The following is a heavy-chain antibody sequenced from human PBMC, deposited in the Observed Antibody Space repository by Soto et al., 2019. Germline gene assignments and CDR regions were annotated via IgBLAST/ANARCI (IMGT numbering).Heavy chain of an antibody. D-gene: IGHD3-10*01. J-gene: IGHJ5*02. V-gene: IGHV4-39*01. Sequence: SETLSLTCTVSGGSISSSSYYWGWVRQPPGKGLEWIGSIYYTGSTYYNPSLKSRVTISIDTSKNQFSLRLSSVTAADTAVYYCSRRIGFGESIKWFDPWGQGTLVTVSS. CDR3: SRRIGFGESIKWFDP. CDR1: GGSISSSSYY. CDR2: IYYTGST.